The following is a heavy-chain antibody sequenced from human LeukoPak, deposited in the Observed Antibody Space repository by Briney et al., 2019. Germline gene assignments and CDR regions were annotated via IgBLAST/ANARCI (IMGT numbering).Heavy chain of an antibody. J-gene: IGHJ4*02. Sequence: PGRSLRLSCAASEFTFSSYGMNWVRQAPGKGLEWVSYISSSSTTIYYADSVKGRFTISRDNAKNSLYLQMNSLRDEDTAVYYCARVYSSSKSEDYWGQGTLVTVSS. D-gene: IGHD5-18*01. CDR1: EFTFSSYG. CDR2: ISSSSTTI. CDR3: ARVYSSSKSEDY. V-gene: IGHV3-48*02.